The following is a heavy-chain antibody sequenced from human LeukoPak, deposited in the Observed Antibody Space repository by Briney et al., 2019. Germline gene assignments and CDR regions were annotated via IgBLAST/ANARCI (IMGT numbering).Heavy chain of an antibody. CDR3: ARGWSPVSSGTEI. V-gene: IGHV4-30-2*01. J-gene: IGHJ4*02. Sequence: PSQTLSLTCTVSGGSTSSGSYSWSWIRQPPGKGLEWIGYIYYRGSTYYNPSLKSRVTISADTSKNQFSLELDSVTAADTAVYYCARGWSPVSSGTEIWGQGILVTVSS. D-gene: IGHD6-13*01. CDR1: GGSTSSGSYS. CDR2: IYYRGST.